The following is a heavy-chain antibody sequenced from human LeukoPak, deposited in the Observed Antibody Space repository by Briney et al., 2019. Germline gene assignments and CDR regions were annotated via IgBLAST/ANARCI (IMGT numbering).Heavy chain of an antibody. CDR3: AKGGIGERGSTDA. CDR1: GFTFSTYA. CDR2: IGTSFDT. V-gene: IGHV3-23*01. J-gene: IGHJ5*02. D-gene: IGHD3-3*01. Sequence: GGSLRLSCAASGFTFSTYAITWVRQAPGKGLEWVSSIGTSFDTYYADSVRGRFTISRENPRNTLYLQMNSLSVEDTATYYCAKGGIGERGSTDAWGQGTLVTVSS.